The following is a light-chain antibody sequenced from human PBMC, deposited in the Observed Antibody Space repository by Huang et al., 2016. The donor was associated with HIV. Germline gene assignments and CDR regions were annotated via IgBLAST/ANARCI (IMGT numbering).Light chain of an antibody. CDR1: QSVTNTY. J-gene: IGKJ4*01. Sequence: EIVLTQSPGTLSLSPGERATLSCRASQSVTNTYLAWYQQIPGQAPRLLIYGASSRATGIPDRFSGSGSGTDFTLSISRLEPEDFAVYYCQQYGSSPLTFGGGTKVEIK. CDR2: GAS. V-gene: IGKV3-20*01. CDR3: QQYGSSPLT.